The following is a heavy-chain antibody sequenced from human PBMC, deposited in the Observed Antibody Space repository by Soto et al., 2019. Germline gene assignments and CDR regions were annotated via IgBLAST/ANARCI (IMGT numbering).Heavy chain of an antibody. V-gene: IGHV2-5*02. CDR1: GFSLTTDRVG. CDR3: AHAYGGRSLY. J-gene: IGHJ4*02. D-gene: IGHD1-26*01. CDR2: IYWDDTK. Sequence: QITLKESGPTLVKPTQTLTLTCTFSGFSLTTDRVGVGWIRQPPGEALEWLAVIYWDDTKTYRPSLESRLTFTKDISKNQVALTMTNMDSVDTGTYYCAHAYGGRSLYWGSGTLVTVSS.